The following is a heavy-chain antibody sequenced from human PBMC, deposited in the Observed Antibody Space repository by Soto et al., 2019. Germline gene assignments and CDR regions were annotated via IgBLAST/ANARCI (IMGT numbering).Heavy chain of an antibody. Sequence: QVQLQESGPGLVKPSQTLSLTCTVSGGSINSGDYYWSWIRQPPGKGLEWIGYIYYTGTTYYNPSLKSRVTISIDTSKNQFFLKLGSVTAADTAVYFCARDGWQGVDVWGQGTTVTVSS. J-gene: IGHJ6*02. CDR2: IYYTGTT. D-gene: IGHD2-15*01. V-gene: IGHV4-30-4*01. CDR1: GGSINSGDYY. CDR3: ARDGWQGVDV.